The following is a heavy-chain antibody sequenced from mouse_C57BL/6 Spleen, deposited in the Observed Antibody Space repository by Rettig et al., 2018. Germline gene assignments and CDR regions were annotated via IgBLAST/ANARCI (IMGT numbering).Heavy chain of an antibody. Sequence: LQQSGPQLVKPGASVKIPCKASGYTFTDYTMDWVKQSHGKSLEWIGDINPNNGGTIYNQKFKGKATLTVDKSSSTAYMELRSLTTEDTAVYYCARSTAQATGAYWGQGTLVTVSA. CDR1: GYTFTDYT. J-gene: IGHJ3*01. CDR2: INPNNGGT. CDR3: ARSTAQATGAY. V-gene: IGHV1-18*01. D-gene: IGHD3-2*02.